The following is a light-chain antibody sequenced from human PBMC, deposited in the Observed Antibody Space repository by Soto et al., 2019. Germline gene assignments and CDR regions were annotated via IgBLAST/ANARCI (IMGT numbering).Light chain of an antibody. V-gene: IGLV2-8*01. CDR3: SSFAGTSNFWL. CDR1: SGDVGIYNY. CDR2: EVT. Sequence: QPVLTQSPSASGSPGQSVTISCTGTSGDVGIYNYVSWYQHHPGKAPKLVIYEVTKRPSGVPDRFSGSKSGNTASLTVSGLQADDEAVYYCSSFAGTSNFWLFGGGTKVTVL. J-gene: IGLJ3*02.